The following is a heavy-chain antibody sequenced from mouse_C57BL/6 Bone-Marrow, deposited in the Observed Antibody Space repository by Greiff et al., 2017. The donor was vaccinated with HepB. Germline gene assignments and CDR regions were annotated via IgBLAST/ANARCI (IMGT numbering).Heavy chain of an antibody. V-gene: IGHV5-9*01. J-gene: IGHJ3*01. CDR3: ARAYGGFAY. CDR2: ISGGGGNT. CDR1: GFTFSSYT. Sequence: EVHLVESGGGLVKPGGSLKLSCAASGFTFSSYTMSWVRQTPEKRLEWVATISGGGGNTYYPDSVKGRFTISRDNAKNTLYLQMSSLRSEDTALYYCARAYGGFAYWGQGTLVTVSA. D-gene: IGHD1-1*01.